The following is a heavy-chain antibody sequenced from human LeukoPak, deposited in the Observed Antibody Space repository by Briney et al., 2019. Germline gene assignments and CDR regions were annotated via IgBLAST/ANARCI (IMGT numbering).Heavy chain of an antibody. J-gene: IGHJ4*02. D-gene: IGHD3-3*01. Sequence: AGGSLRLSCAASGFTLSSYGMSWVRQAPGKGLEWVSAISGSGGSTYYADSVKGRFTISRDNSKNTLYLQMNSLRAEDTAVYYCACGYDFWSGYNRIDYWGQGTLVTVSS. CDR3: ACGYDFWSGYNRIDY. CDR2: ISGSGGST. V-gene: IGHV3-23*01. CDR1: GFTLSSYG.